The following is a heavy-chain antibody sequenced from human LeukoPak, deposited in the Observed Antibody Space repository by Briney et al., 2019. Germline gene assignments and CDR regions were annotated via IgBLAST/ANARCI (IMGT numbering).Heavy chain of an antibody. CDR1: GDSVSSNSAG. D-gene: IGHD2-8*02. V-gene: IGHV6-1*01. Sequence: TSQTLSLTCAISGDSVSSNSAGWHWLRQSPSRGLEWLGRTYYRSRWYNEYAVSVKSRIIINPDTAKNQFSLQLNSLTPEDTAVYYCARGRYWAFDIWGQGTMVTVSS. J-gene: IGHJ3*02. CDR3: ARGRYWAFDI. CDR2: TYYRSRWYN.